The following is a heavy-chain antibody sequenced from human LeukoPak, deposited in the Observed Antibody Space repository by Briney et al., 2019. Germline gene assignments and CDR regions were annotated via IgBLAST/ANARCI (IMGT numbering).Heavy chain of an antibody. D-gene: IGHD2-21*02. Sequence: ASVKVSCKASGYTFTAYYMHWVRQAPGQGLEWMGWINPNSGGTNYAQKFQGRVTMTRDTSISTAYMELSRLRSDDTAIYYCATFQGAYCGGDCHLRPDYWGQGTLVTVSS. J-gene: IGHJ4*02. CDR2: INPNSGGT. CDR1: GYTFTAYY. CDR3: ATFQGAYCGGDCHLRPDY. V-gene: IGHV1-2*02.